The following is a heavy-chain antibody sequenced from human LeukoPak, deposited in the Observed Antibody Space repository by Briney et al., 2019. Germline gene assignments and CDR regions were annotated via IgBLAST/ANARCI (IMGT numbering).Heavy chain of an antibody. V-gene: IGHV3-7*01. CDR2: INQDGTEQ. CDR1: GFTFSSHW. D-gene: IGHD1-26*01. CDR3: VVGAQDFDY. J-gene: IGHJ4*02. Sequence: GGSLRLSCAASGFTFSSHWMSWVRQAPGKGLEWVANINQDGTEQYYVDSVKGRFTISRDNAKNSLYLQMNSLRAEDTAVYYCVVGAQDFDYWGQGTLVTVSS.